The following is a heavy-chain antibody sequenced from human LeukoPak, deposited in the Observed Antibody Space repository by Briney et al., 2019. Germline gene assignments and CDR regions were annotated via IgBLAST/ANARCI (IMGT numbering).Heavy chain of an antibody. D-gene: IGHD3-22*01. CDR2: VHHSGRT. Sequence: SETLSLTCTVSGYSISSDYYWGWIRQPPGKGLEWIGSVHHSGRTYYNPSLKSRVTISVDTSKNQLSLKLNSVTAADTAVYYCAKSNGYGLIDIWGQGTMVTVSS. CDR1: GYSISSDYY. J-gene: IGHJ3*02. V-gene: IGHV4-38-2*02. CDR3: AKSNGYGLIDI.